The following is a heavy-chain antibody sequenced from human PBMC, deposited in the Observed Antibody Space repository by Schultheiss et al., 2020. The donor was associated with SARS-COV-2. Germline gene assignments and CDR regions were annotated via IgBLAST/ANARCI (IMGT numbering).Heavy chain of an antibody. D-gene: IGHD4-17*01. J-gene: IGHJ4*02. CDR3: ARRYGDYEDY. V-gene: IGHV3-64*01. Sequence: GGSLRLSCAASGFTFSSYSMNWVRQAPGKGLEYVSAISSNGGSTYYANSVKGRFTISRDNSKNTLYLQMNSLRAEDTAVYYCARRYGDYEDYWGQGTLVTVSS. CDR2: ISSNGGST. CDR1: GFTFSSYS.